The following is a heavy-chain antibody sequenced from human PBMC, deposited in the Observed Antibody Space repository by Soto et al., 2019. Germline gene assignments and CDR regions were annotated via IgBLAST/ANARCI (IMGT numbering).Heavy chain of an antibody. D-gene: IGHD6-19*01. CDR1: GYTFTNYY. CDR3: ARGLAVAYSPALL. J-gene: IGHJ4*02. CDR2: INPGAGST. Sequence: QVQLVQSGADVKKPGASVKVSCKASGYTFTNYYMHWVRQAPGQGLEWMGVINPGAGSTSYAQKLHGRVTMTRDTSTSTVYMELSSLRSVDTAVYYCARGLAVAYSPALLWGQGTLVTVSS. V-gene: IGHV1-46*01.